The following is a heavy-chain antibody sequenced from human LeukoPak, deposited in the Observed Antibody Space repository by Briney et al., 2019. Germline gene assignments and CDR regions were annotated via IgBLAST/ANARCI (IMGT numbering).Heavy chain of an antibody. Sequence: SETLSLTCTVSGGSISSGSYYWSWIRQPAGKGLEWIGRIYTSGSTNYNPSLKSRVTISVDTSKNQFSLKLSSVTAADTAVYYCARDGGWGSWASDIWGQGTMVTVSS. D-gene: IGHD7-27*01. V-gene: IGHV4-61*02. CDR2: IYTSGST. J-gene: IGHJ3*02. CDR3: ARDGGWGSWASDI. CDR1: GGSISSGSYY.